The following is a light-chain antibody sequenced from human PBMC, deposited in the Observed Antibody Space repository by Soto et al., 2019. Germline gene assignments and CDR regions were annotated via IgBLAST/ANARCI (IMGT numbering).Light chain of an antibody. J-gene: IGLJ2*01. CDR1: NIGSKS. V-gene: IGLV3-21*04. CDR2: YDS. Sequence: SYELTQPPSVSVAPGKTARITCGGNNIGSKSVHWYQQKPGQAPVLVIYYDSDRPSGIPERFSGSNSGNTATLTISRVEAGDEDDYYCQVWDSSSDHPEVVFGGGTKLTVL. CDR3: QVWDSSSDHPEVV.